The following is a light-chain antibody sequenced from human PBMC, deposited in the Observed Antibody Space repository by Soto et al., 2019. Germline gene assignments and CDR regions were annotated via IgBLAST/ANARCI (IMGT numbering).Light chain of an antibody. CDR1: QSISSW. J-gene: IGKJ1*01. CDR3: QQYNSYPWT. CDR2: KAS. V-gene: IGKV1-5*03. Sequence: DIQMTQSPSTLSASVGDRVTITCRASQSISSWLAWYQQKPGKAPKLLIYKASSLKRGVTARFCGSGSGTEFTNTISNQQPDDFATYYCQQYNSYPWTFGQGTKVEIK.